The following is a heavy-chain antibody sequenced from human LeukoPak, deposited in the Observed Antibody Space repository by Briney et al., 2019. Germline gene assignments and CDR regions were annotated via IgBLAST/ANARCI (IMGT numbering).Heavy chain of an antibody. CDR2: INPNSGGT. V-gene: IGHV1-2*02. CDR1: GYTFTIYG. D-gene: IGHD2-15*01. J-gene: IGHJ5*02. Sequence: ASVRVSSTASGYTFTIYGISWVRQAPGQGLEWMGWINPNSGGTKYAQKFQGRVPMTRDTSISTAYMELSRLRSDDTAVYYCARGKGYCSGGSCYLNWFDPWGQGTLVTVSS. CDR3: ARGKGYCSGGSCYLNWFDP.